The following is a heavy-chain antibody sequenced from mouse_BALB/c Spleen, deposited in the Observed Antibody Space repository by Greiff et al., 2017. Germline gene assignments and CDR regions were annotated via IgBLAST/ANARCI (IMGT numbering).Heavy chain of an antibody. CDR1: GYTFTSYV. V-gene: IGHV1-14*01. CDR2: INPYNDGT. J-gene: IGHJ4*01. Sequence: VQLKQSGPELVKPGASVKMSCKASGYTFTSYVMHWVKQKPGQGLEWIGYINPYNDGTKYNEKFTGKATLTADKSSSTADMQLSSLTSVDSAVYFCAGVDPDDSSSYAMDDGGQGTSVTVSS. CDR3: AGVDPDDSSSYAMDD. D-gene: IGHD1-1*01.